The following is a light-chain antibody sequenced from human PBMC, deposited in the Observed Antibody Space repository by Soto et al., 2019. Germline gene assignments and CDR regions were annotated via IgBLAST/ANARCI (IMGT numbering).Light chain of an antibody. J-gene: IGLJ2*01. CDR2: DNT. V-gene: IGLV1-40*01. CDR1: SSNIGAGYD. CDR3: QSYDSSLSVV. Sequence: QSVLTQPPSVSGAPGQRITISCTGSSSNIGAGYDVHWYQQLPGTAPKLLIYDNTNRPSGVPDRFSGSKSGTSASLAITGLQAEDGADYYCQSYDSSLSVVFGGGTKLTVL.